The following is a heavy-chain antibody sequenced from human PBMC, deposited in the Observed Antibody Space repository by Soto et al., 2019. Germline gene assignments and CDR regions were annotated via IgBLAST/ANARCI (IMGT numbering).Heavy chain of an antibody. CDR3: ASRYYDILTGCSYYGMDV. J-gene: IGHJ6*02. V-gene: IGHV3-23*01. Sequence: EVQLLESGGGLVQPGGSLRLSCAASGFTFSSYAMSWVRQAPGKGLEWVSAISGSGGSTYYADSVKGRFTISRDNSKNTLYLQMNSLRAEDTAVYYCASRYYDILTGCSYYGMDVWGQGTTVTVSS. CDR2: ISGSGGST. D-gene: IGHD3-9*01. CDR1: GFTFSSYA.